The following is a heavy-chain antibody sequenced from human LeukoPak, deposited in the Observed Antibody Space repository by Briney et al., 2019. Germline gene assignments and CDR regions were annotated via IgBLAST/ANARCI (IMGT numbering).Heavy chain of an antibody. CDR3: ARGRIWFGEFSFDY. CDR2: INHSGST. D-gene: IGHD3-10*01. Sequence: PSETLSLTCAGYGGSFSGYYWSWIRQPPGKGLEWIGEINHSGSTNYNPSLKSRVTISVDTSKNQFSLKLSSVTAADTAVYYCARGRIWFGEFSFDYWGQGTLVTVSS. V-gene: IGHV4-34*01. CDR1: GGSFSGYY. J-gene: IGHJ4*02.